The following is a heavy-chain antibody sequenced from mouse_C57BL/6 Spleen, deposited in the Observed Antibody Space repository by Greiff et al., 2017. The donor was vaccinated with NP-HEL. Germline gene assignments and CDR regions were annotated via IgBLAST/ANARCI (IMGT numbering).Heavy chain of an antibody. D-gene: IGHD1-1*01. CDR1: GFTFSDYY. Sequence: EVQLVESEGGLVQPGSSMKLSCTASGFTFSDYYMPWVRQVPEKGLEWFANINYDGSSTDYLDSLKSRCIISRDNAKNILYLQMSRLRSEDKATYYCARSFNYGSSYDFDYWGQGTTLTVSS. V-gene: IGHV5-16*01. J-gene: IGHJ2*01. CDR3: ARSFNYGSSYDFDY. CDR2: INYDGSST.